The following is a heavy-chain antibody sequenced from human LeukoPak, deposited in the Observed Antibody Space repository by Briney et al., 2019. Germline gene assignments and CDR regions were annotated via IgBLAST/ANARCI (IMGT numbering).Heavy chain of an antibody. D-gene: IGHD3-10*01. CDR3: ARGPYYGSGSYYRTGY. J-gene: IGHJ4*02. V-gene: IGHV4-34*01. Sequence: SETLSLTCAVYGGSFSGYYWSWIRQPPGKGLEWIGEINHSGSTNYNPSLKSRVTISVDTSKNQFSLKLSSVTAADTAVYYCARGPYYGSGSYYRTGYWGQGTLVTVSS. CDR1: GGSFSGYY. CDR2: INHSGST.